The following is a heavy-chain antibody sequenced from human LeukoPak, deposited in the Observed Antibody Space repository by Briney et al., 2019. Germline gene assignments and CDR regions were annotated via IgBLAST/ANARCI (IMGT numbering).Heavy chain of an antibody. CDR3: ARNIAVAGLGAFDI. Sequence: GGSLRLSCAASGFTFSSYAMHWVRQAPGKGLEWVAVIPYDGSNKYYADSVKGRFTISRDNSKNTLYLQMNSLRAEDTAVYYCARNIAVAGLGAFDIWGQGTMVTVSS. J-gene: IGHJ3*02. D-gene: IGHD6-19*01. CDR2: IPYDGSNK. V-gene: IGHV3-30-3*01. CDR1: GFTFSSYA.